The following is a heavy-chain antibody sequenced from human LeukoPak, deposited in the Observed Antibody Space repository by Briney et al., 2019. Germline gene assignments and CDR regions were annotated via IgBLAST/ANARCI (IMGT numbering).Heavy chain of an antibody. D-gene: IGHD3-3*01. CDR3: ARDNYDFWSGYYYYYGMDV. CDR1: GGSISSYY. CDR2: IYYSGST. J-gene: IGHJ6*02. Sequence: PSETLSLTCTVSGGSISSYYWSWIRQPPGKGLEWIGYIYYSGSTNYNPSLKSRVTISVDTSKNQFSLKLSSVTAADTAVYYCARDNYDFWSGYYYYYGMDVWGQGTTVTVSS. V-gene: IGHV4-59*01.